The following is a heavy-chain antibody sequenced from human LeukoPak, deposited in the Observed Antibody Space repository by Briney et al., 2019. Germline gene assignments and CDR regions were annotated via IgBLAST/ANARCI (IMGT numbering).Heavy chain of an antibody. Sequence: KRGESLKISCKGSGYSFTSYWIGWVRQMPGKGLEWMGIICPDDSDTRYSPSFQGQVTISADKSISTAYLQRSSLKASDTAMYYCASQREEVGLFDIWGQGTMVTVSS. J-gene: IGHJ3*02. CDR1: GYSFTSYW. V-gene: IGHV5-51*01. CDR3: ASQREEVGLFDI. CDR2: ICPDDSDT. D-gene: IGHD1-26*01.